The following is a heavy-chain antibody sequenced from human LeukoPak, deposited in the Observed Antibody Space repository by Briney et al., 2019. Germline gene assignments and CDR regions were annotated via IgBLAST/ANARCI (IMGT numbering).Heavy chain of an antibody. Sequence: SETLSLTCTVSGGSISSYYWSWIRQPPGKGLEWIGYIYYSGSTNYNPSLKSRVTISVDTSKNQFSLKLSSVTAADTAVYCCARGTTYYDFWSGLYVLDYWGQGTLVTVSS. V-gene: IGHV4-59*01. D-gene: IGHD3-3*01. J-gene: IGHJ4*02. CDR2: IYYSGST. CDR1: GGSISSYY. CDR3: ARGTTYYDFWSGLYVLDY.